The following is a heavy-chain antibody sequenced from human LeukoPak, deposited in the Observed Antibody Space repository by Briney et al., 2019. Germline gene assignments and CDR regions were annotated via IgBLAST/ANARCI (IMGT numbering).Heavy chain of an antibody. V-gene: IGHV1-46*01. J-gene: IGHJ4*02. CDR3: ARSRWLQLIDY. CDR2: INPSGGST. D-gene: IGHD5-24*01. CDR1: GYTFTSYY. Sequence: ASVKVSCKASGYTFTSYYIHWVRQAPGQGLEWMGIINPSGGSTSYAQKFQGRVTMTRDTSISTAYMELSRLRSDDTAVYYCARSRWLQLIDYWGQGTLVTVSS.